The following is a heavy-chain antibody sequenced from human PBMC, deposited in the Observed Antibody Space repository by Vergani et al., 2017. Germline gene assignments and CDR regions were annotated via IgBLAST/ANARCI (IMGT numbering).Heavy chain of an antibody. J-gene: IGHJ4*02. D-gene: IGHD1-26*01. Sequence: QVQLQESGPGLVKPSETLSLICTVSDFSITNGDYWGWTRQHPGKGLEWIGSIYHSGRTYYNPSLRSRLTISVDTSKNQFSLTLRSVTAADTAVYHCGSLDGSLRENWGQGTLVTVSS. CDR2: IYHSGRT. CDR1: DFSITNGDY. CDR3: GSLDGSLREN. V-gene: IGHV4-38-2*02.